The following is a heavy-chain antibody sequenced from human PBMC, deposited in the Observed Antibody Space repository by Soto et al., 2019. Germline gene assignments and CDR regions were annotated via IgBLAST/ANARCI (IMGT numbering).Heavy chain of an antibody. J-gene: IGHJ5*02. CDR1: GYTFTSYG. V-gene: IGHV1-18*01. CDR3: ARTEYSSSSSYNWFDP. Sequence: ASVKVSCKASGYTFTSYGISWVRQAPGQGLEWMGWISAYNGNTNYAQKLQGRVTMTTDTSTGTAYMELRSLRSDDTAVYYCARTEYSSSSSYNWFDPWGQGTLVTVSS. CDR2: ISAYNGNT. D-gene: IGHD6-6*01.